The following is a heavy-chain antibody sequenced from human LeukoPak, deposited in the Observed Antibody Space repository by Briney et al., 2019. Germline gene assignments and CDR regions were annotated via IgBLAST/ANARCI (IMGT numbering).Heavy chain of an antibody. Sequence: GGSLRLSCAASGFTFSSYWMSWVRQAPGKGLEWVANIKQDGSEKYYVDSVKGRFTISRDNAKNSLYLQMNSPRAEDTAVYYCARDLRITMVRGVILDYWGQGTLVTVSS. CDR3: ARDLRITMVRGVILDY. CDR1: GFTFSSYW. D-gene: IGHD3-10*01. V-gene: IGHV3-7*01. J-gene: IGHJ4*02. CDR2: IKQDGSEK.